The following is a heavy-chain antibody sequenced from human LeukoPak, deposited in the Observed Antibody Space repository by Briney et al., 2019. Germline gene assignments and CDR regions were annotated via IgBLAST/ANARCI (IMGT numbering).Heavy chain of an antibody. CDR1: GGTFSSYA. Sequence: ASVKVSCKASGGTFSSYAISWVRQAPGQGLEWMGRIIPIFGTANYAQKFQGRVTITTDESTSTAYMELSSLRSEDTAVYYCARGSSPAGEFDYWGQGTLVTVSS. J-gene: IGHJ4*02. CDR3: ARGSSPAGEFDY. V-gene: IGHV1-69*05. CDR2: IIPIFGTA. D-gene: IGHD6-6*01.